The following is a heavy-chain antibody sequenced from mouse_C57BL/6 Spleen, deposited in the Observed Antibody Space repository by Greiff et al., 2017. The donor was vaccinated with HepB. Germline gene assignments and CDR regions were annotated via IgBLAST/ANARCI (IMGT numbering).Heavy chain of an antibody. CDR3: ASYYGSSYKDFDY. V-gene: IGHV1-26*01. CDR2: INPNNGGT. Sequence: EVQLQQSGPELVKPGASVKISCKASGYTFTDYYMNWVKQSHGKSLEWIGDINPNNGGTSYNQKFKGKATLTVDKSSSTAYMELRSLTSEDSAVYYCASYYGSSYKDFDYWGQGTTLTVSS. CDR1: GYTFTDYY. D-gene: IGHD1-1*01. J-gene: IGHJ2*01.